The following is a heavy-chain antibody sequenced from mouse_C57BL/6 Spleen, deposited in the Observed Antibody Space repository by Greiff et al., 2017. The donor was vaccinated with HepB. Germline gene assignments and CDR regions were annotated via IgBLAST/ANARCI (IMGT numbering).Heavy chain of an antibody. CDR3: ARWNYYGSSYDWYLDD. V-gene: IGHV1-64*01. CDR2: IHPNSGST. J-gene: IGHJ1*03. CDR1: GYTFTSYW. D-gene: IGHD1-1*01. Sequence: QVQLQQPGAELVKPGASVKLSCKASGYTFTSYWMHWVKQRPGQGLEWIGMIHPNSGSTNYNEKFKSKATLTVDKSSSTAYMQLSSLTSEDSAVDDGARWNYYGSSYDWYLDDGGTGTTVTVSS.